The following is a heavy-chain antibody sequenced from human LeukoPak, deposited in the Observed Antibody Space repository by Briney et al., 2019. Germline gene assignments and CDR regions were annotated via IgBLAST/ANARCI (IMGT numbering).Heavy chain of an antibody. CDR2: ISYNGRSI. J-gene: IGHJ5*02. CDR3: AKDFGIVGATFAFDP. D-gene: IGHD1-26*01. CDR1: GFIFSTYE. Sequence: GGSLRLSCAASGFIFSTYEMNWVRQAPGKGLEWLSYISYNGRSIYYADSVKGRFTISRDNAKNFLYLQMNSLRAEDTALYYCAKDFGIVGATFAFDPWGQGTLVTVSS. V-gene: IGHV3-48*03.